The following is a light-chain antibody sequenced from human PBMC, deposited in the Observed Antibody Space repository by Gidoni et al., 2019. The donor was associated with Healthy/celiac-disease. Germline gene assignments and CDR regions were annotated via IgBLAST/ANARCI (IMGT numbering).Light chain of an antibody. Sequence: IVFTQSPATLSLSPGERATLPCRASQCVTSYLAWYQQKPGQAPRLLIYDAANSATGIPARFSGSGSGTDFTITISSLEPEDVAVYYCHQRSNWPPWTFGQGTKVEIK. V-gene: IGKV3-11*01. CDR3: HQRSNWPPWT. CDR2: DAA. J-gene: IGKJ1*01. CDR1: QCVTSY.